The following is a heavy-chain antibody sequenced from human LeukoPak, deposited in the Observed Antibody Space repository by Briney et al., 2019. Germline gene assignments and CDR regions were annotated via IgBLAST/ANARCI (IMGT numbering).Heavy chain of an antibody. CDR2: TTGSGGST. D-gene: IGHD4-11*01. CDR1: GFTVNSNY. CDR3: ASLYSNYGDY. V-gene: IGHV3-23*01. J-gene: IGHJ4*02. Sequence: GGSLRLSCAASGFTVNSNYMSWVRQAPGKGLEWVSATTGSGGSTYYADSVKGRFTISRDNFESTLYLQMSSLRAEDTAVYYCASLYSNYGDYWGQGTRVSLSS.